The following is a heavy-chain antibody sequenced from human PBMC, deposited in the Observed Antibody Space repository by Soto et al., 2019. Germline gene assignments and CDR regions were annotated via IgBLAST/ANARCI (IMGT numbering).Heavy chain of an antibody. V-gene: IGHV1-2*02. Sequence: GASVKVSCKASGYTFTSQYIYWVRPPPGQEIEWMGWISPLSGVTNYAQRFQGRVTFTTDTSVNTAYMELRWLRAGDTTLYFCAREFHSGQLGLDLWGQGTTVTLS. J-gene: IGHJ6*02. CDR2: ISPLSGVT. D-gene: IGHD2-15*01. CDR1: GYTFTSQY. CDR3: AREFHSGQLGLDL.